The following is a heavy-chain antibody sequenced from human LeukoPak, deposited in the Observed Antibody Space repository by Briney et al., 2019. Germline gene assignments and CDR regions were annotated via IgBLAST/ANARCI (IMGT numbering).Heavy chain of an antibody. D-gene: IGHD6-13*01. CDR3: ARGSSWYDIVY. CDR2: ISSSSSTI. V-gene: IGHV3-48*01. J-gene: IGHJ4*02. CDR1: GFTFSSYS. Sequence: PGGSLRLSCAASGFTFSSYSMNWVRQAPGKGLEWVSYISSSSSTIYYADSVKGRFTISRDNAKNSLYLQMNSLRAEDTAVYYCARGSSWYDIVYWGQGTLVTVSS.